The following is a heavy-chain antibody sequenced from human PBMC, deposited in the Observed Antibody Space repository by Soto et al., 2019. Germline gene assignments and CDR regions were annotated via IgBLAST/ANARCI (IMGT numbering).Heavy chain of an antibody. J-gene: IGHJ4*02. D-gene: IGHD6-6*01. CDR1: GFTFSDYD. CDR3: ARMGPRAARPSY. Sequence: QVQLAESGGGLVEPGGYLRISCEASGFTFSDYDMSWIRQSPGKGLEWVSFVSSSGTTMYFADSVKGRLTISRDNAKNSLYLQMNSLRAEDTAVYYCARMGPRAARPSYWGQGTLVTVSS. V-gene: IGHV3-11*01. CDR2: VSSSGTTM.